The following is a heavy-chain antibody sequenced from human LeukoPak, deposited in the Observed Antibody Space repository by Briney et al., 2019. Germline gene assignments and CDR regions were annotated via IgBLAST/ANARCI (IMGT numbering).Heavy chain of an antibody. V-gene: IGHV3-74*01. CDR3: ARDPGYGSGSHPFDY. Sequence: GGSLRLSCAASGFTFSSYWMHWVRQAPGKGLVWVSRINSDGSSTSYADSVKGRFTISRDNAKNTLYLQMNSLRAEDTAVYYCARDPGYGSGSHPFDYWGQGTQVTVSS. CDR2: INSDGSST. CDR1: GFTFSSYW. D-gene: IGHD3-10*01. J-gene: IGHJ4*02.